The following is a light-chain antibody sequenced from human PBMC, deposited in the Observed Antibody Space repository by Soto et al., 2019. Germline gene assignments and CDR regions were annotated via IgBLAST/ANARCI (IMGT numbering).Light chain of an antibody. V-gene: IGKV3-20*01. CDR3: QLYGSSART. CDR1: QTVSSNS. CDR2: GAS. J-gene: IGKJ1*01. Sequence: EIVLTQSPGTLSLSPGQRATLSCRASQTVSSNSLAWYHQKPGQAPRLLIYGASSRATGIPDRFSGSGSGTDFTLTISRLEPEDFAVYYCQLYGSSARTFGQGTK.